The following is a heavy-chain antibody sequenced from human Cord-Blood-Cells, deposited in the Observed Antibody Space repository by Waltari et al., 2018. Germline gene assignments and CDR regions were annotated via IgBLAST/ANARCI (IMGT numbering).Heavy chain of an antibody. CDR3: ARLSTNWNYAFDI. V-gene: IGHV4-39*01. CDR2: IDYSGST. D-gene: IGHD1-7*01. Sequence: QLQLQESGPGLVKPSETLSLTCTASGGSISSSSYYWGWIRQPPGKGLEWIGSIDYSGSTYYNPSLKGRVTISVDTSKNQFSLKLSSVTAADTAVYYCARLSTNWNYAFDIWGQGTMVTVSS. CDR1: GGSISSSSYY. J-gene: IGHJ3*02.